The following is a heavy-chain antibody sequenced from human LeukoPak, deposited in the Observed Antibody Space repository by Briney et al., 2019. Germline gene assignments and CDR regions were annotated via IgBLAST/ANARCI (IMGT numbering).Heavy chain of an antibody. CDR1: GGTFSSYA. V-gene: IGHV1-69*04. J-gene: IGHJ5*02. Sequence: EASVKVSCKASGGTFSSYAISWVRQAPGQGLEWMGRIIPILGIANYAQKFQGRVTITADESTSTAYMELSSLRSEDTAVYYCARDGVNITGTTVNWFDPWGQGTLVTVSS. CDR3: ARDGVNITGTTVNWFDP. CDR2: IIPILGIA. D-gene: IGHD1-20*01.